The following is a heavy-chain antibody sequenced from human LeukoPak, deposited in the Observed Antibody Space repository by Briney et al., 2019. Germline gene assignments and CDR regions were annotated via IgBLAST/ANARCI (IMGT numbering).Heavy chain of an antibody. CDR3: ATGSGYSYYYYYYGMDV. CDR2: IIPIFGTA. D-gene: IGHD3-22*01. CDR1: GGTFSSYA. J-gene: IGHJ6*02. V-gene: IGHV1-69*01. Sequence: SVRVSCKASGGTFSSYAISWVRQAPGQGLEWMGGIIPIFGTANYAQKFQGRVTITADESTSTAYMELSSLRSEDTAVYYCATGSGYSYYYYYYGMDVWGQGTTVTVSS.